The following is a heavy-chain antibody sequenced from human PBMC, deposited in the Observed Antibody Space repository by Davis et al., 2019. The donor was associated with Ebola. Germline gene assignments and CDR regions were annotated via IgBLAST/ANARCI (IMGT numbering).Heavy chain of an antibody. CDR3: ARGGGGGLLDDY. CDR1: GFTFSSYS. D-gene: IGHD3-16*01. J-gene: IGHJ4*02. Sequence: GESLKISCAASGFTFSSYSMNWVRQAPGKGLEWVSSISSSSSYICYADSVKGRFTISRDNAKNSLYLQMNSLRDEDTAVYYCARGGGGGLLDDYWGQGTLVTVSS. CDR2: ISSSSSYI. V-gene: IGHV3-21*01.